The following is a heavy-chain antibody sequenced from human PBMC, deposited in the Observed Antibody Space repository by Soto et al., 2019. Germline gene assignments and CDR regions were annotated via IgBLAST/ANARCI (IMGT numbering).Heavy chain of an antibody. D-gene: IGHD2-15*01. CDR1: GFTFSSCT. CDR3: SGCSGGACHKNYGMDV. J-gene: IGHJ6*02. CDR2: ISPSSGHI. V-gene: IGHV3-21*06. Sequence: EVHLVESGGGLVKPGGSLRLSCAVSGFTFSSCTMNWVRQAPGKGLEWVSSISPSSGHIYYADSVKGRFTISRDKAKNSLFLQMNSLRCEDTALFYCSGCSGGACHKNYGMDVWGQGTTVTVSS.